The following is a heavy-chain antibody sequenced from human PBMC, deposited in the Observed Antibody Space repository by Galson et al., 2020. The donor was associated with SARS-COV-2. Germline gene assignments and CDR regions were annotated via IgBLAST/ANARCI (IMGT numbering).Heavy chain of an antibody. CDR3: ARAHSGSYVGYFDY. D-gene: IGHD1-26*01. V-gene: IGHV3-30*04. CDR1: GFNFSSYA. CDR2: ISYDGSNK. J-gene: IGHJ4*02. Sequence: GESLKISCAASGFNFSSYAIHLVRQAPGKGLEWVAVISYDGSNKYYADSVKGRFTISRDNSKNTLYLQMNSLRAEDTAVYYCARAHSGSYVGYFDYWGQGTLFTVSS.